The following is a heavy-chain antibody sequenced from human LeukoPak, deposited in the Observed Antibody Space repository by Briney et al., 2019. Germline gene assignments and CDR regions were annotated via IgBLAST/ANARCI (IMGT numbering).Heavy chain of an antibody. D-gene: IGHD3-22*01. CDR1: GYTFTGYF. Sequence: AAVKVSCKASGYTFTGYFMHWVRQAPGQGLEWMGIINPSGGSTSYAQKFQGRVTMTRDTSTSTVYMELSSLRSEDTAVYYCARDYSDSSVFAGTPDYWGQGTLVTVSS. CDR3: ARDYSDSSVFAGTPDY. CDR2: INPSGGST. J-gene: IGHJ4*02. V-gene: IGHV1-46*01.